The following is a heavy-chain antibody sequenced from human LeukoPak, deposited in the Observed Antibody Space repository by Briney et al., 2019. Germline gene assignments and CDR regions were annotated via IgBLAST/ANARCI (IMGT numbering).Heavy chain of an antibody. CDR1: GFTFSSYE. J-gene: IGHJ4*02. Sequence: PGGSLRLSCAASGFTFSSYEMNWVRQAPGKGLEWVSYISSSGSTIYYADSVKGRFTISRDNAKNSLCLQMNSLRAEDTAVYYCARQRELLFSVRYFDYWGQGTLVTVSS. CDR3: ARQRELLFSVRYFDY. CDR2: ISSSGSTI. D-gene: IGHD1-26*01. V-gene: IGHV3-48*03.